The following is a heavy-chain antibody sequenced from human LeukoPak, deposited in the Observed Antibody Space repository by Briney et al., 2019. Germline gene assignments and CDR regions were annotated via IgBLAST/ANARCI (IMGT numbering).Heavy chain of an antibody. Sequence: SETLSLTCTVSGGSISSYYWGWIRQPPGKGLEWIGRMYYSGSTYHNPSLKSRVTISVDTSKNQFSLNLSSVTAADTAVYYCARHHFGGIYNAFDIWGQGTMVTVSS. CDR2: MYYSGST. CDR3: ARHHFGGIYNAFDI. J-gene: IGHJ3*02. D-gene: IGHD4-23*01. CDR1: GGSISSYY. V-gene: IGHV4-39*01.